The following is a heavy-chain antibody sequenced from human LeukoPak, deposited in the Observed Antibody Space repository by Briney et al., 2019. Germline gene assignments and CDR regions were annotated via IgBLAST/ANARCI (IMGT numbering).Heavy chain of an antibody. CDR1: GFTFSSHW. CDR3: VRDSLVGYGHRYFDC. D-gene: IGHD5-18*01. Sequence: GGSLRLSCVASGFTFSSHWMSWVRQAPGKGLEWVANIKQDGSEKKYLDSVKGRLTISRDNAKNSLYLQMNSLRVEDTAVYYCVRDSLVGYGHRYFDCWGQGTLVTVSS. J-gene: IGHJ4*02. CDR2: IKQDGSEK. V-gene: IGHV3-7*01.